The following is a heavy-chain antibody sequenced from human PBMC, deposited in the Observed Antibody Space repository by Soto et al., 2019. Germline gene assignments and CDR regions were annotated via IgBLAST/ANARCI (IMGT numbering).Heavy chain of an antibody. V-gene: IGHV4-34*01. J-gene: IGHJ4*02. D-gene: IGHD3-3*01. CDR2: INHSGST. CDR3: ARGHSYDFWSGYPVYFDY. Sequence: SETLSLTCAVYGGSFSGYYWSWIRQPPGKGLEWIGEINHSGSTNYNPSLKSRVTISVDTSKNQFSLKLSSVTAADTAVYYCARGHSYDFWSGYPVYFDYWGQGTLVTVSS. CDR1: GGSFSGYY.